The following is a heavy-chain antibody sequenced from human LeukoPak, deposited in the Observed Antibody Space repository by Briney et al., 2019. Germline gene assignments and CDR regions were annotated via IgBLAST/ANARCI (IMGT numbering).Heavy chain of an antibody. J-gene: IGHJ4*02. CDR3: AKGRGSGTWAKDY. V-gene: IGHV3-23*01. CDR2: IGGRGDAS. Sequence: GGSLRLSCGASGFSFRSFAMSWVRQAPGNGLEWVSLIGGRGDASYYADSVKGRFTISRDNSKNTLFLQMSSLRAEDTAVYYCAKGRGSGTWAKDYWGQGTLVTVSS. D-gene: IGHD3-16*01. CDR1: GFSFRSFA.